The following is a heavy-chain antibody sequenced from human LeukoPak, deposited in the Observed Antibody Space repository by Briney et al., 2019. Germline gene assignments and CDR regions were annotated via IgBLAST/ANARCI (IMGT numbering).Heavy chain of an antibody. CDR3: ARGRGGYMVRGVVNDY. J-gene: IGHJ4*02. CDR2: IYHSGST. CDR1: GGSISSGGYS. V-gene: IGHV4-30-2*01. D-gene: IGHD3-10*01. Sequence: SETLSLTCAVSGGSISSGGYSWSWIRQPPGKGLEWIGYIYHSGSTYYNPSLKSRVTISVDTSKNQFSLKLSSVTAADTAVYYCARGRGGYMVRGVVNDYWGQGTLVTVSS.